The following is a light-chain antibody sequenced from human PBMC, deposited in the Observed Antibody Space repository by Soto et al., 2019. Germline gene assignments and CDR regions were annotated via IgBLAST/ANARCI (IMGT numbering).Light chain of an antibody. V-gene: IGKV1-5*03. CDR2: DAS. J-gene: IGKJ1*01. CDR1: QSISSW. Sequence: DIQMTQSPSTLSASVGDRVTITCRASQSISSWLAWYQQKPGKAPKLLIYDASSLESQVPSRFSGSGSGTEFTLTISSSQPNDFSTYYCQQYNSYPRTFVQGTKEEIK. CDR3: QQYNSYPRT.